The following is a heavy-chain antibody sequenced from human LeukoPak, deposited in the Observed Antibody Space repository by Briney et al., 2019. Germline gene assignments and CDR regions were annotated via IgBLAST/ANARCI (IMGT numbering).Heavy chain of an antibody. CDR1: GFTFSNYS. D-gene: IGHD3-3*01. V-gene: IGHV3-21*01. CDR3: ASGITIFHNFDY. Sequence: GGSLRLSCAASGFTFSNYSMNWVRQAPGKGLEWVSSISSSSIYIYYADSVKGRFTISRDNAKNSLYLQMNSLRAEDTAVYYCASGITIFHNFDYWGQGTLVIVSS. J-gene: IGHJ4*02. CDR2: ISSSSIYI.